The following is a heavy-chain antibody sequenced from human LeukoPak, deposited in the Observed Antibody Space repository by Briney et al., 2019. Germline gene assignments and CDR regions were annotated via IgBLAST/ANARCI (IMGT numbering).Heavy chain of an antibody. J-gene: IGHJ4*02. CDR3: ASFYAPDRGIESQNLVTVY. D-gene: IGHD2/OR15-2a*01. Sequence: ASVKVSCKASGYTFTAYYIHWVRQAPGQGLEWVGWLNPNSGGTEYAQKFQGRVTMTRDTSISTAYMELRRLRSDDTAVYYCASFYAPDRGIESQNLVTVYWGQGTLVSVSS. CDR2: LNPNSGGT. CDR1: GYTFTAYY. V-gene: IGHV1-2*02.